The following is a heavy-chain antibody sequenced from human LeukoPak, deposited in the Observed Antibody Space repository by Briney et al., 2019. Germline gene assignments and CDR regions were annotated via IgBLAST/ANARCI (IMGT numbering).Heavy chain of an antibody. J-gene: IGHJ4*02. V-gene: IGHV1-69*05. CDR3: ASAEDSSGYYYEAGFDY. Sequence: SVKVSCKASGGTFSSYAINWVRQAPGQGLEWMGGIIPIFGTANYAQKFQGRVTITTDESTSTAYMELSSLISEDTAVYYCASAEDSSGYYYEAGFDYWGQGTLVTVSS. D-gene: IGHD3-22*01. CDR2: IIPIFGTA. CDR1: GGTFSSYA.